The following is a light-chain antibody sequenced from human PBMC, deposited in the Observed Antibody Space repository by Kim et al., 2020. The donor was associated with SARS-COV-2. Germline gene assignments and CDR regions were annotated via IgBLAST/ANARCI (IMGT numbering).Light chain of an antibody. CDR2: YNN. CDR1: NIEAKS. V-gene: IGLV3-21*04. Sequence: PGETATITCTGDNIEAKSVQWCRQKPGQAPLLVIYYNNARPSGIPERVSGSNFGDTAALSISRVEVEDEADYYCQVWDSLTYHWVFGGGTQLTVL. CDR3: QVWDSLTYHWV. J-gene: IGLJ3*02.